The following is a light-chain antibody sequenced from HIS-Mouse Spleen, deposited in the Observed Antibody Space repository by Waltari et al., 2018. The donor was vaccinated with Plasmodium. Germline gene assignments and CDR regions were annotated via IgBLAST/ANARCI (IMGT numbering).Light chain of an antibody. CDR1: KLGDKY. J-gene: IGLJ2*01. V-gene: IGLV3-1*01. CDR3: QAWDSSTVV. Sequence: SYELTQPPSVSVSPGQTASITCSGDKLGDKYACWYQQKPGQSPVLVIYQDSTRPSGIPERLSGSNSGNTATLTISGTQAMYEADYYCQAWDSSTVVFGGGTKLTVL. CDR2: QDS.